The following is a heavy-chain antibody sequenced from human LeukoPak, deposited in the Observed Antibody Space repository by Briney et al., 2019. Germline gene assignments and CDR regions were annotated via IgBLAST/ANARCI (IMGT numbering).Heavy chain of an antibody. CDR3: ARHFTAMAPGGY. V-gene: IGHV4-30-4*08. J-gene: IGHJ4*02. Sequence: SETLFLTCTVSGGSISSGDYYWSWIRQPPGKGLEWIGYIYYSGSTYYNPSLKSRVTISVDTSKNQFSLKLSSVTAADTAVYYCARHFTAMAPGGYWGQGTLVTVSS. CDR2: IYYSGST. CDR1: GGSISSGDYY. D-gene: IGHD5-18*01.